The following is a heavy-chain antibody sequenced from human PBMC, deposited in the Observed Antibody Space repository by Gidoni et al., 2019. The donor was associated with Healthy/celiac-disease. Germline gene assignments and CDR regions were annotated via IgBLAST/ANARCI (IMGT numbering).Heavy chain of an antibody. CDR2: IWYDGSNK. CDR1: GFTFSSYG. D-gene: IGHD3-22*01. CDR3: ARDRGTPDYYDSSGYYPCYFDY. J-gene: IGHJ4*02. V-gene: IGHV3-33*01. Sequence: QVQLVESGGGVVQPGRALRLSCAASGFTFSSYGMHWVRQAPGKGLEWVAVIWYDGSNKYYADSVKGRFTISRDNSKNTLYLQMNSLRAEDTAVYYCARDRGTPDYYDSSGYYPCYFDYWGQGTLVTVSS.